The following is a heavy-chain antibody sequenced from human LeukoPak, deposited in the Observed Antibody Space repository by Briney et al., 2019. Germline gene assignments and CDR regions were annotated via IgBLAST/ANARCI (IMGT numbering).Heavy chain of an antibody. CDR1: GDTFTSNW. CDR2: INPNGDYT. D-gene: IGHD7-27*01. CDR3: ARDHSTEDKSWWLDP. V-gene: IGHV1-46*01. J-gene: IGHJ5*02. Sequence: ASVKVSCKTSGDTFTSNWMHWMRQGPGPGLEWMGVINPNGDYTMYAEKFRGRVTVTRDMSSSTDYMELGSLRSEDTAVYYCARDHSTEDKSWWLDPWGQGTLVIVSS.